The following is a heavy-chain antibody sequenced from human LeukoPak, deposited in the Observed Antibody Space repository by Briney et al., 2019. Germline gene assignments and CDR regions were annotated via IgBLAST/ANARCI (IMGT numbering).Heavy chain of an antibody. V-gene: IGHV4-30-2*01. J-gene: IGHJ4*02. CDR1: GGSISSGGYY. D-gene: IGHD6-19*01. Sequence: SETLSLTCTVSGGSISSGGYYWSWIRQPPGKGLEWIGYIYHSGSTYYNPSLKSRVTISVDKSKNQFSLKLSSVTAADTAVYYCAMAGTMFDYWGQGTLVTVSS. CDR3: AMAGTMFDY. CDR2: IYHSGST.